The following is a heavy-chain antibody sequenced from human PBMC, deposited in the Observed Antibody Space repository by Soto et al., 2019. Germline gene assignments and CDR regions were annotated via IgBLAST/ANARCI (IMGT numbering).Heavy chain of an antibody. J-gene: IGHJ5*02. CDR2: INPKSGAT. D-gene: IGHD3-22*01. V-gene: IGHV1-2*04. CDR3: ARDAYYYDSSAYLGWFDP. CDR1: GGTFSSYA. Sequence: ASVKVSCKASGGTFSSYAISWVRQAPGQGLEWMGWINPKSGATNYAQKFQGWVTMTSDTSISTAYMDLTRLKSDDSAVYYCARDAYYYDSSAYLGWFDPWGQGTLVTVSS.